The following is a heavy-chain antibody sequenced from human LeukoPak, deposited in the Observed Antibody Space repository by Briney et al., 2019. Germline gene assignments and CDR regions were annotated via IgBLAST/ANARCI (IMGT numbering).Heavy chain of an antibody. CDR2: INPNSGGT. D-gene: IGHD5-12*01. Sequence: AASVKVFCKASGYTFTGYYMHWVRQAPGQGLEWMGWINPNSGGTNYAQKFQGRVTMTRDTSISTAYMELSRLRSDDTAVYYCAIIVATIGPFDYWGQGTLVTVSS. J-gene: IGHJ4*02. V-gene: IGHV1-2*02. CDR3: AIIVATIGPFDY. CDR1: GYTFTGYY.